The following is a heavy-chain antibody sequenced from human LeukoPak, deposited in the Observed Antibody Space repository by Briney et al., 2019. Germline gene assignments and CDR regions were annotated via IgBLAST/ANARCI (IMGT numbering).Heavy chain of an antibody. CDR3: ARERFLEWPTKIFDY. CDR1: GFTFSSYA. Sequence: PGGSLRLSCAASGFTFSSYAMHWVRQAPGKGLEWVAVISYDGSNKYYADSVKGRFTISRDNSKNTLYLQMNSLRAEDTAVYYCARERFLEWPTKIFDYWGQGTLVTVSS. CDR2: ISYDGSNK. J-gene: IGHJ4*02. D-gene: IGHD3-3*01. V-gene: IGHV3-30-3*01.